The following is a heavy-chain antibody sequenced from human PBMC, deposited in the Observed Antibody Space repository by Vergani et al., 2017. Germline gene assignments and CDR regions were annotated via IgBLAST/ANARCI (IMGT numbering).Heavy chain of an antibody. D-gene: IGHD3-9*01. CDR1: GFTFSNYG. J-gene: IGHJ4*02. CDR3: ARDTMTGSRYFDY. Sequence: QVQLVESGGGVVQPGGSLILSCGASGFTFSNYGMHWVRQAPGKGLEWVTFIRYDGSNTYYADSVKGRFTISRDNSKNTLFLQMNSLRPEDTCVYYCARDTMTGSRYFDYWGQGTLVTVSS. V-gene: IGHV3-30*02. CDR2: IRYDGSNT.